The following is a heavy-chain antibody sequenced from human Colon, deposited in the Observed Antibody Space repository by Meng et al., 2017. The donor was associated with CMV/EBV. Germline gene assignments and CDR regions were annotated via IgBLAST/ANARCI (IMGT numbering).Heavy chain of an antibody. CDR3: AKGMWFGVDPFDS. D-gene: IGHD3-10*01. CDR2: VWFDGSKT. V-gene: IGHV3-33*06. CDR1: GFTFSSHG. J-gene: IGHJ4*02. Sequence: AASGFTFSSHGMHWVRQPPGKVLEWVAAVWFDGSKTYYADSAKGRFTISRDNSKNTVDLQMNSLRVDDTAVYYCAKGMWFGVDPFDSWGQGTLVTVSS.